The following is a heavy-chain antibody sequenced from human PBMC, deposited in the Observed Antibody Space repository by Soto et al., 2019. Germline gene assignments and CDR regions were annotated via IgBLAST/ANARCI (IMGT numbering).Heavy chain of an antibody. CDR1: GGSFSGYY. Sequence: QVQLQQWGAGLLKPSETLSLTCAVYGGSFSGYYWSWIRQPPGKGLEWIGEINHSGSTNYNPSLKRRVTISVDTSKNQFSLKLSSVTAADTAVYYCARGLVRYFAEGMDVWGQGTTVTVSS. CDR3: ARGLVRYFAEGMDV. J-gene: IGHJ6*02. CDR2: INHSGST. V-gene: IGHV4-34*01. D-gene: IGHD3-9*01.